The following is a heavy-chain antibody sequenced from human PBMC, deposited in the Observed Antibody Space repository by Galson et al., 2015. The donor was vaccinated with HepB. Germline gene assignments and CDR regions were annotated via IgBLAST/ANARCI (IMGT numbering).Heavy chain of an antibody. CDR1: TFIFSTYS. CDR2: IWYDGSNK. V-gene: IGHV3-33*08. J-gene: IGHJ1*01. D-gene: IGHD2-15*01. Sequence: SLRLSCAASTFIFSTYSMNWVRQAPGMGLEWVALIWYDGSNKYHADSVKGRFTISRDNSKSTLYLQMNSLRAEDTAIYYCVRDPRGSPAEYFHYWGQGTLVTVSS. CDR3: VRDPRGSPAEYFHY.